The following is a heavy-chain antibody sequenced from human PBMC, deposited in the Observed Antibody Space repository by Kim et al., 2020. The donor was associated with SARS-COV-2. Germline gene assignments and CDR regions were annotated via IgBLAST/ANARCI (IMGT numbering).Heavy chain of an antibody. J-gene: IGHJ6*03. CDR1: GFTFSSYG. D-gene: IGHD3-3*01. CDR2: ISYDGSNK. Sequence: GGSLRLSCAASGFTFSSYGMHWVRQAPGKGLEWVAVISYDGSNKYYADSVKGRFTISRDNSKNTLYLQMNSLRAEDTAVYYCAKDGRYYDFWSGYLSPSSYYYYYYIGVWGKGTTVTVSS. CDR3: AKDGRYYDFWSGYLSPSSYYYYYYIGV. V-gene: IGHV3-30*18.